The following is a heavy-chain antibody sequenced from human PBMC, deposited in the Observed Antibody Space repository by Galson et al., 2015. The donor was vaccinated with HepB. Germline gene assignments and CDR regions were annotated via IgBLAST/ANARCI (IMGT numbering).Heavy chain of an antibody. CDR1: GGTFSSYA. CDR3: ARSWGCSSTSCYKDGYYYYYMDV. D-gene: IGHD2-2*02. CDR2: IIPIFGTA. J-gene: IGHJ6*03. Sequence: SVKVSCKASGGTFSSYAISWVRQAPGQGLEWMGGIIPIFGTANYAQKFQGRVTITADESTSTAYMELSSLRSEDTAVYYCARSWGCSSTSCYKDGYYYYYMDVWGKGTTVTVSS. V-gene: IGHV1-69*13.